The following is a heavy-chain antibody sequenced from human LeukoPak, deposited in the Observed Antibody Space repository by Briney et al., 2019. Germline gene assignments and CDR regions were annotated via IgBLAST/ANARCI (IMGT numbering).Heavy chain of an antibody. CDR3: AKVSPPWGYGSGSYYNLVLDY. Sequence: GGSLRLSCAASTFTFSRYGMAWVRQAPGKGLEWVSAISPTGASTYYADSVKGRFTISRDNSKNTLYLQMNSLRAEDTAVYYCAKVSPPWGYGSGSYYNLVLDYWGQGTLVTVSS. V-gene: IGHV3-23*01. J-gene: IGHJ4*02. D-gene: IGHD3-10*01. CDR1: TFTFSRYG. CDR2: ISPTGAST.